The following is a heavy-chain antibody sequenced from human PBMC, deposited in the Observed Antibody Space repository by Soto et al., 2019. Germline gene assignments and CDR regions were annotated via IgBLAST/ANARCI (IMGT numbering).Heavy chain of an antibody. CDR1: GFTFSDYS. D-gene: IGHD7-27*01. CDR3: ARDRNWAFDN. V-gene: IGHV3-48*02. J-gene: IGHJ4*02. CDR2: IRTGDNVI. Sequence: PGGSLRLSCAASGFTFSDYSMNWVRQAPGKGPEWISYIRTGDNVIRYADSVKGRFTITRDNAKNSLSLQMNSLRDEDTAVYYCARDRNWAFDNWGQGTLVTVSS.